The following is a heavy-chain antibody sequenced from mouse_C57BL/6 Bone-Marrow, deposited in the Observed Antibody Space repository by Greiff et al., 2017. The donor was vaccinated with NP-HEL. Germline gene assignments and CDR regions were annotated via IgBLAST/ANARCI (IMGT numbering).Heavy chain of an antibody. CDR3: AREGYGNEDY. CDR1: GYSITSGYY. Sequence: EVKLVESGPGLVKPSQSLSLTCSVTGYSITSGYYWNWIRQFPGNKLEWMGYISYDGSNNYNPSLKNRISITRDTSKNQFFLKLNSVTTEDTATYYCAREGYGNEDYWGQGTTLTVSS. D-gene: IGHD2-1*01. V-gene: IGHV3-6*01. J-gene: IGHJ2*01. CDR2: ISYDGSN.